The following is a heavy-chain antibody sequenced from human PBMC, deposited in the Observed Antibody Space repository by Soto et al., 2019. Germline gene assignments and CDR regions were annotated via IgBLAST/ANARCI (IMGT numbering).Heavy chain of an antibody. CDR2: ISAGGGTT. D-gene: IGHD4-17*01. CDR1: GFTFTTYA. V-gene: IGHV3-23*01. J-gene: IGHJ3*02. Sequence: HPGGSLRLSCAASGFTFTTYAMSWVRQAPGKGLEWVSAISAGGGTTYYADSVKGRFTISRDNSMNALYLQIHSLRVEDTAVYYCAHPRGYGVFDAYDIWGQGTMVTVSS. CDR3: AHPRGYGVFDAYDI.